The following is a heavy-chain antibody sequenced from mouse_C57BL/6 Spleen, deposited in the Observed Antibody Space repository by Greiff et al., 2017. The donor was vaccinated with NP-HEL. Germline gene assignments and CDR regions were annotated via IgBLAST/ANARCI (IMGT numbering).Heavy chain of an antibody. CDR1: GFTFSSYG. D-gene: IGHD1-1*01. J-gene: IGHJ2*01. CDR3: ARLITTVFDY. Sequence: EVKLVESGGDLVKPGGSLKLSCAASGFTFSSYGMSWVRQTPDKRLEWVATISSGGSYTYYPDSVKGRFTISRDNAKNTLYLQMSSLKSEDTAMYYCARLITTVFDYWGQGTTLTVSS. V-gene: IGHV5-6*02. CDR2: ISSGGSYT.